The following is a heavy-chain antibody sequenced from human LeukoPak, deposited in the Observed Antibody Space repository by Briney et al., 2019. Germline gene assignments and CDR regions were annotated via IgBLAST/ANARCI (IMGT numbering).Heavy chain of an antibody. V-gene: IGHV1-46*01. CDR1: GYTFTNFY. D-gene: IGHD3-22*01. CDR2: INPSGASR. CDR3: ARDYYDSSGYYDY. Sequence: GASVKVSCKASGYTFTNFYIHWVRQAPGQGLEWMGIINPSGASRSYAQKFQGRVTMTTDMSTSTVYMDLSSLRSEDTAVYHCARDYYDSSGYYDYWGQGTLVTVSS. J-gene: IGHJ4*02.